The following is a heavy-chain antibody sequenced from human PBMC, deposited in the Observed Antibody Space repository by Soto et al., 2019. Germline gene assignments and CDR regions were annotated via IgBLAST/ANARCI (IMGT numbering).Heavy chain of an antibody. V-gene: IGHV3-66*01. CDR1: GFTVSSKY. Sequence: EVQLVEYGGGLVQPGGSLRLSCAASGFTVSSKYMSWVRQAPGKGLEWVSLIQSGGSTLYADSVKGRFTISRDNSKNTLYLQMNSLRVADTAVYYCARDAVHCSGGRCYGVPMDVWGTWTTVTVSS. D-gene: IGHD2-15*01. CDR3: ARDAVHCSGGRCYGVPMDV. J-gene: IGHJ6*03. CDR2: IQSGGST.